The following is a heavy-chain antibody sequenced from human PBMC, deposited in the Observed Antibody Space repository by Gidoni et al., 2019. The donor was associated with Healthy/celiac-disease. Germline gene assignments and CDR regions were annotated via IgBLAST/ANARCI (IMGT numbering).Heavy chain of an antibody. CDR3: ARVHYYDSSGYYYYYFDY. Sequence: QVQLVQSGAEVKKPGASVKVSCKASGYTFTGYYMHWVRQAPGQGLEWMGWINPNSGGTNYAQKFQGRVTMTRDTSISTAYMELSRLRSDDTAVYYCARVHYYDSSGYYYYYFDYWGQGTLVTVSS. V-gene: IGHV1-2*02. CDR2: INPNSGGT. J-gene: IGHJ4*02. D-gene: IGHD3-22*01. CDR1: GYTFTGYY.